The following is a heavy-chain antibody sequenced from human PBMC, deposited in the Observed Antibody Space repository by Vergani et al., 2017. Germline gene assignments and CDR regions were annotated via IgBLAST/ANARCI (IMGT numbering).Heavy chain of an antibody. J-gene: IGHJ4*02. CDR3: AKLGGDIVATNPYN. CDR1: GFTFDDYG. CDR2: ISGSGGST. D-gene: IGHD5-12*01. V-gene: IGHV3-23*04. Sequence: EVQLVESGGGVVRPGGSLRLSCAASGFTFDDYGMSWVRQAPGKGLEWVSAISGSGGSTYYADSVKGRFTISRDNSKNTLYLQMNSLRAEDTAVYYCAKLGGDIVATNPYNWGQGTLVTVSS.